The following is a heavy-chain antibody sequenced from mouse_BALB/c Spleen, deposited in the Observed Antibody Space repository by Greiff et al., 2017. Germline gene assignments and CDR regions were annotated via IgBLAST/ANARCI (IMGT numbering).Heavy chain of an antibody. D-gene: IGHD1-2*01. Sequence: EVKLVESGGGLVKPGGSLKLSCAASGFAFSSYDMSWVRQTPEKRLEWVAYISSGGGSTYYPDTVKGRFTISRDNAKNTLYLQMSGLKSEDTAMYYCARRIHYYGYDYFDYWGQGTTLTVSS. CDR2: ISSGGGST. CDR3: ARRIHYYGYDYFDY. V-gene: IGHV5-12-1*01. CDR1: GFAFSSYD. J-gene: IGHJ2*01.